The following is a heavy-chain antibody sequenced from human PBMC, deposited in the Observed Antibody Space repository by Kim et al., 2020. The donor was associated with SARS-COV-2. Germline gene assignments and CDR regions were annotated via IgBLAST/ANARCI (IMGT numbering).Heavy chain of an antibody. V-gene: IGHV7-4-1*02. Sequence: ASVKVSCKASGYTFTSYAMNWVRQAPGQGLEWMGWINTNTGNPTYAQGFTGRFVFSLDTSVSTAYLQISSLKAEDTAVYYCARVNYDILTGYYAPLEYYGMDVWGQGTTVTVSS. J-gene: IGHJ6*02. CDR2: INTNTGNP. CDR3: ARVNYDILTGYYAPLEYYGMDV. CDR1: GYTFTSYA. D-gene: IGHD3-9*01.